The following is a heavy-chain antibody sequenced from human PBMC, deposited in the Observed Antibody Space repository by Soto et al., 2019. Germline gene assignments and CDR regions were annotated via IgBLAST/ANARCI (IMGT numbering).Heavy chain of an antibody. CDR2: ISWNSGSI. D-gene: IGHD6-13*01. Sequence: GGSLRLSCAASGFTFDDYAMHWVRQAPGKGLEWVSGISWNSGSIGYADSVKGRFTISRDNAKNSLYLQMNSLRAEDTALYYCAKTDSSSWYDDAFDIWGQGTMVTVSS. V-gene: IGHV3-9*01. CDR1: GFTFDDYA. J-gene: IGHJ3*02. CDR3: AKTDSSSWYDDAFDI.